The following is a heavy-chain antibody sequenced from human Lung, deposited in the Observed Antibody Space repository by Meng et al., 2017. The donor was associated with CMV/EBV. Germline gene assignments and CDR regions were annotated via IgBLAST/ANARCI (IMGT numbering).Heavy chain of an antibody. CDR1: GFTFSNAW. CDR3: IWNDLGDY. Sequence: VQWVEAGGGVLKPGGLLRSSCAGSGFTFSNAWMGWVRQAPGKGLEWVGRIKSKTDGETTDYTAPVKGRFTISRDDSKNTLYLQMNSLKTEDTAVYYCIWNDLGDYWGQGTLVTVSS. J-gene: IGHJ4*02. D-gene: IGHD1-1*01. V-gene: IGHV3-15*01. CDR2: IKSKTDGETT.